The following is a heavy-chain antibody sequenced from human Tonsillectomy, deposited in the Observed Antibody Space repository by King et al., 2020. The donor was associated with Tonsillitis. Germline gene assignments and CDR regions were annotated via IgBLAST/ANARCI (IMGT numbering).Heavy chain of an antibody. Sequence: QLVQSGAEVKKPGSSVKVSCKASGGTFSSYAISWVRQAPGQGLEWMGRIIPILDIANYAQKFQGRVTITADKSTSTAYMELSSLRSEDTAVYYCARDREGGDGYNLKRRHSDAFDIWGQGTMVTVSS. CDR3: ARDREGGDGYNLKRRHSDAFDI. J-gene: IGHJ3*02. D-gene: IGHD5-24*01. CDR2: IIPILDIA. CDR1: GGTFSSYA. V-gene: IGHV1-69*04.